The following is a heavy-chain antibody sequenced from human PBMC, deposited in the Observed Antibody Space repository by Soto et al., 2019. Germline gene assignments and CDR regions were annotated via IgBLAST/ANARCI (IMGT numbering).Heavy chain of an antibody. CDR3: ARDSNDYVWGSYRSRPTY. Sequence: QVQLVQSGAEVKKPGSSMKVSCKASGGTFSSYTISWVRQAPGQGLEWMGRIIPILGIANYAQKFQGRVTITADKSTSTAYMELSSLRSEDTAVYYCARDSNDYVWGSYRSRPTYWGQGTLVTVSS. V-gene: IGHV1-69*08. CDR1: GGTFSSYT. D-gene: IGHD3-16*02. CDR2: IIPILGIA. J-gene: IGHJ4*02.